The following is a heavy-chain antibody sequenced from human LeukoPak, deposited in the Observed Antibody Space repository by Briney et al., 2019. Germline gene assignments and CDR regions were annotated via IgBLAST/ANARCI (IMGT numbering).Heavy chain of an antibody. D-gene: IGHD1-7*01. CDR3: AREDDWNYEDY. CDR2: ISWNSGSI. CDR1: GFTFDDYA. J-gene: IGHJ4*02. Sequence: GRSLRLSCAASGFTFDDYAMHWVRQAPGKGLEWVSGISWNSGSIGYADSVKGRFTISRDNAKNSLYLQMNSLRAEDTAIYYCAREDDWNYEDYWGQGTLVTVSS. V-gene: IGHV3-9*01.